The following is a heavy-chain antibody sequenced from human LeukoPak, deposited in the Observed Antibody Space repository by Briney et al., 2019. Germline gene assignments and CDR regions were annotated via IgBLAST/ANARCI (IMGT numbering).Heavy chain of an antibody. CDR3: ASSPDDYGDYAAGNWFDP. J-gene: IGHJ5*02. CDR2: IYHRGNT. V-gene: IGHV4-39*01. CDR1: GGSISSSSYY. D-gene: IGHD4-17*01. Sequence: SETLSLTCSVSGGSISSSSYYWGWIRQPPGKGLECIGNIYHRGNTYYNSSLKSRVTISVDTSKNQFSLKLTSVIAADTAVYYCASSPDDYGDYAAGNWFDPWGQGTLVTVSS.